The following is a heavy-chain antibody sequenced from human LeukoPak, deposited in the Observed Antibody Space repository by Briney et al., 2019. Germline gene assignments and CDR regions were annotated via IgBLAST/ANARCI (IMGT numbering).Heavy chain of an antibody. CDR1: GGSISSYY. CDR2: IYTSGGT. J-gene: IGHJ4*02. V-gene: IGHV4-59*10. Sequence: SETLCLTCAASGGSISSYYWSWIRQPPGKGLEWIARIYTSGGTNYNPSLKSRVTMSVDTSKNQFSLKLSSVTAADTAVYYCASLIAVAGKGDYFDYWGQRTLVTVSS. CDR3: ASLIAVAGKGDYFDY. D-gene: IGHD6-19*01.